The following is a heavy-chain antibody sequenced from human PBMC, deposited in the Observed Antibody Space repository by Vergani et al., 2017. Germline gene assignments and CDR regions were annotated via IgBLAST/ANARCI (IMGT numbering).Heavy chain of an antibody. J-gene: IGHJ4*02. CDR2: IYYSGST. CDR1: GDSIISRSYY. CDR3: ARSKRYCSSTSCQPFDY. V-gene: IGHV4-39*01. D-gene: IGHD2-2*01. Sequence: QMQLQESGPGLVKASETLSLTCTVSGDSIISRSYYWGWIRQPPGKGLEWIGSIYYSGSTYYNPSLKSRVTISVDTSKNQFSLKLSSVTAADTAVYYCARSKRYCSSTSCQPFDYWGQGTLVTVSS.